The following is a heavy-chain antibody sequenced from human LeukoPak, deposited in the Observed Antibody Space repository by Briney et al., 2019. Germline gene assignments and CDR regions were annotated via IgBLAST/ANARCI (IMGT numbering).Heavy chain of an antibody. CDR1: GFNATSNY. J-gene: IGHJ5*02. V-gene: IGHV3-53*04. CDR2: IYTGGTT. CDR3: ARGGFYTDWFDP. D-gene: IGHD3-16*01. Sequence: GGSLRPSCAASGFNATSNYMSWVRQAPGKGLEWVSVIYTGGTTYYADSVKGRFTMSRHNSKNTLFLQMDSLRAEDTAVYYCARGGFYTDWFDPWGQGTLVTVSS.